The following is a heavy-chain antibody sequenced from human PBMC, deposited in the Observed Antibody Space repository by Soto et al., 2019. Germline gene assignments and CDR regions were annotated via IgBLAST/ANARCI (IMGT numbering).Heavy chain of an antibody. J-gene: IGHJ5*02. CDR3: ARVALAARYPPNWFDP. CDR2: INPSSGGT. V-gene: IGHV1-2*02. Sequence: ASVKVSCKASGYTFTGYYMHWVRQAPGQGLEWMGWINPSSGGTNYAQKFQGRVTMTRDTSISTAYMELSRLRSDDTAVYYCARVALAARYPPNWFDPWGQGTLVTVSS. CDR1: GYTFTGYY. D-gene: IGHD6-6*01.